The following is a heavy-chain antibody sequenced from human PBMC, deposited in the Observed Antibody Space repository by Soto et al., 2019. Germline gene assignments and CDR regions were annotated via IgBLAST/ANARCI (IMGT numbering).Heavy chain of an antibody. CDR2: ISTYNGNT. CDR3: ARDAPFDC. J-gene: IGHJ4*02. CDR1: GYTFTSYG. Sequence: ASVKVSCKASGYTFTSYGVSWVRQAPGQGLEWMGWISTYNGNTNYAQNLQGRVTLTTDTSTSTAYMELRSLRSDDTAVYYCARDAPFDCWGQGTLVTVS. V-gene: IGHV1-18*04.